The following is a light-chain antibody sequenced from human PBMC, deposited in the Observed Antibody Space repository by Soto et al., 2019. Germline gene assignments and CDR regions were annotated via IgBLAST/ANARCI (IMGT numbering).Light chain of an antibody. V-gene: IGLV6-57*04. Sequence: NFMLTQPHSVSESPGKTVTISCTRSGGSIDSDYVQWYQQRPGRAPTTVIYEDDQRPSGVPDRFSGSSDSSSNSASLTISGVMTEDEADYYCQSYDSSTYVFGTGTKLTVL. CDR3: QSYDSSTYV. J-gene: IGLJ1*01. CDR1: GGSIDSDY. CDR2: EDD.